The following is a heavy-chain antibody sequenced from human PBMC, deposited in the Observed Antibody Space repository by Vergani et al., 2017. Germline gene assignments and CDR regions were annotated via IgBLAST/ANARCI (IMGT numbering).Heavy chain of an antibody. Sequence: QVQLQESGPGLVRPSQTLSLTCTVSGGSISSGGYYWSWIRQHPGKGLEWIGYIYYSGSTNYNPSLKSRVTISVDTSKNQFSLKLSSVTAADTAVYYCARDRRIAAAGTEYYYYYYGMDVWGQGTTVTVSS. CDR1: GGSISSGGYY. D-gene: IGHD6-13*01. V-gene: IGHV4-31*03. CDR3: ARDRRIAAAGTEYYYYYYGMDV. J-gene: IGHJ6*02. CDR2: IYYSGST.